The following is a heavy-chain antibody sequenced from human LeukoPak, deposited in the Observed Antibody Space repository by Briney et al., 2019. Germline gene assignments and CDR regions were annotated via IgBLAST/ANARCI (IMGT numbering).Heavy chain of an antibody. CDR3: AKDGNMFDVTGQTDY. CDR1: GFTFSSYS. J-gene: IGHJ4*02. Sequence: PGGSLRLSCAASGFTFSSYSMNWVRQAPGKGLEWVALIWHDGSKTYYVDSVKGRFTISRDNSRNTLYLQMNSLRTEDTAVYYCAKDGNMFDVTGQTDYWGQGTLVTVSS. V-gene: IGHV3-30*02. CDR2: IWHDGSKT. D-gene: IGHD3-9*01.